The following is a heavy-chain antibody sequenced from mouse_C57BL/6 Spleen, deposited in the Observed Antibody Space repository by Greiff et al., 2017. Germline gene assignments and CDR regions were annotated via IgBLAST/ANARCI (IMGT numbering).Heavy chain of an antibody. CDR3: ARRICVARYFDV. Sequence: VHVKQSGPELVKPGASVKIPCKASGYTFTDYNMDWVKQSHGKSLEWIGDINPNNGGTIYNQKFKGKATLTVDKSSSTAYMELRSLTSEDTAVYYCARRICVARYFDVWGTGTTVTVSS. J-gene: IGHJ1*03. CDR2: INPNNGGT. V-gene: IGHV1-18*01. CDR1: GYTFTDYN. D-gene: IGHD1-1*01.